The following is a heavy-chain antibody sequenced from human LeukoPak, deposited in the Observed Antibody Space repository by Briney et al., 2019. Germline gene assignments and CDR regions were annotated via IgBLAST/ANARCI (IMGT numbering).Heavy chain of an antibody. D-gene: IGHD6-13*01. CDR1: GYTFTGYY. CDR2: INPNSGGT. CDR3: ARGDIAAAGVGAFDI. Sequence: ASVKVSCKASGYTFTGYYMHWVRQAPGQGLEWMGWINPNSGGTNYAQKFQGWVTMTRDTSISTAYMELSRLRSDDTAVYYCARGDIAAAGVGAFDIWGQGTMVTVSS. J-gene: IGHJ3*02. V-gene: IGHV1-2*04.